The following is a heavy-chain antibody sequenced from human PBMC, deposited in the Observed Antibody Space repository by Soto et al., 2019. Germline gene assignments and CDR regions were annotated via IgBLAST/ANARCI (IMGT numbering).Heavy chain of an antibody. CDR3: ARDIGSYAYGEGY. V-gene: IGHV4-4*07. D-gene: IGHD3-10*01. CDR2: VYSSGTT. Sequence: SETLSLTCAVSGGSINSYWWSWIRQPAGKGLEWIGRVYSSGTTDYNPSLNSRATMSVETSKNQFSLKLSSVTAADTAVYYCARDIGSYAYGEGYWGQGIQVTVS. J-gene: IGHJ4*02. CDR1: GGSINSYW.